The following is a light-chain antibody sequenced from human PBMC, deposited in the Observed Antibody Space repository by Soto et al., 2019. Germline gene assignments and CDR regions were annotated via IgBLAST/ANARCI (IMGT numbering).Light chain of an antibody. CDR2: GNS. CDR1: SSNIGAGYD. Sequence: QSVLTQPPSVSGAPGQRVTISCTGSSSNIGAGYDVHWYQQLPGTAPKLLIYGNSNRPSGVPDRFSGSKSGTSASLAITGRLADDEADYYCQSSDSSLSGWVFGGGTKLTVL. CDR3: QSSDSSLSGWV. V-gene: IGLV1-40*01. J-gene: IGLJ3*02.